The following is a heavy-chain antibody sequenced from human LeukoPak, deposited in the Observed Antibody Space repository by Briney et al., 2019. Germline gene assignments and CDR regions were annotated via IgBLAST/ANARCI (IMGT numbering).Heavy chain of an antibody. CDR3: ATRYSSSSIHPVRFDY. J-gene: IGHJ4*02. CDR1: GGSISSGGYY. CDR2: IYYSGST. Sequence: SQTLSLTCTVSGGSISSGGYYWSWIRQHPGKGLEWIGYIYYSGSTYYNPSLKSRVTISVDTSKNQFSLKLSSVTAADTAVYYCATRYSSSSIHPVRFDYWGQGTLVTVSS. D-gene: IGHD6-6*01. V-gene: IGHV4-31*03.